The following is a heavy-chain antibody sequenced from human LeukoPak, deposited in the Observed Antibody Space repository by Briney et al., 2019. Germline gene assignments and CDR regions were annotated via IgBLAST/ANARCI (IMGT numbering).Heavy chain of an antibody. Sequence: GGSLRLSCAASGFTFSPAWMHWVRQAPGKGLEWVSRINNDGSYINYSDSVKGRFTISRDNAKNTLSLQMNSLRAEDTAVYFCARDGSAYNFDYWGQGVLVTVSS. D-gene: IGHD5-24*01. CDR3: ARDGSAYNFDY. J-gene: IGHJ4*02. CDR1: GFTFSPAW. CDR2: INNDGSYI. V-gene: IGHV3-74*01.